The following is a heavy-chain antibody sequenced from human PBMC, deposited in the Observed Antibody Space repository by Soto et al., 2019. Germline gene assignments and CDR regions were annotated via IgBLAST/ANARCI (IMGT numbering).Heavy chain of an antibody. V-gene: IGHV3-53*01. Sequence: EVQLVESGGGLIQPGGSLRLSCAASGFTFSSNDMNWVRQAPGKGLEWVSLIYSSGSTSYADSVKGRFTISRDNSKNTLYLQMSSLRAEDTAVSYCATRPSLPGAPCGQGTMVTVSS. CDR3: ATRPSLPGAP. J-gene: IGHJ3*01. CDR1: GFTFSSND. CDR2: IYSSGST. D-gene: IGHD3-10*01.